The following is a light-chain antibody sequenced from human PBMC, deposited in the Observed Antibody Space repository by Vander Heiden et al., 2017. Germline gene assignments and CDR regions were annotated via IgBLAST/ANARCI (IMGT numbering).Light chain of an antibody. CDR3: QQYYTTPLLT. CDR1: QSVLYTANNKNY. V-gene: IGKV4-1*01. J-gene: IGKJ4*01. Sequence: DIVMTQSPDPLSVSLGERATINCKSSQSVLYTANNKNYLAWYQQKPRQPPKLLIYWASTRESGVPDRFSGSGSGTDFTLTISSLQAEDVAVYYCQQYYTTPLLTFGGGTKVELK. CDR2: WAS.